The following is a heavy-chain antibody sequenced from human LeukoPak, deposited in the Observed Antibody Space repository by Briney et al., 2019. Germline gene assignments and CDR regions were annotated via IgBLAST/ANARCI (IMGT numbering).Heavy chain of an antibody. D-gene: IGHD3-10*01. Sequence: PSETLSLTCTVSGGSISSSSYYWGWIRQPPGKGLEWIGSIYYSGSTYYNPSLKSRVTISVDTSKNQFSLKLSSVTAADTAVYYCARRKKGSGGLFDYWGQGALVTVSS. CDR2: IYYSGST. CDR1: GGSISSSSYY. V-gene: IGHV4-39*01. CDR3: ARRKKGSGGLFDY. J-gene: IGHJ4*02.